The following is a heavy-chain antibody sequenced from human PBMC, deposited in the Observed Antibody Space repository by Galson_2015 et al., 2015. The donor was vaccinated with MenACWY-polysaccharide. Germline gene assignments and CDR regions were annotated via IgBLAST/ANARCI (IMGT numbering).Heavy chain of an antibody. CDR3: AKDSGSGSGYRLDS. CDR1: GFTFSSYA. CDR2: ISGSGGST. Sequence: SLRLSCAASGFTFSSYAMSWVRQAPGRGLEWVSAISGSGGSTYYADSVKGRFTISRDNSKNTLYLQMNSLRAEDTAVYYCAKDSGSGSGYRLDSWGKGTLVTVS. D-gene: IGHD3-3*01. V-gene: IGHV3-23*01. J-gene: IGHJ4*02.